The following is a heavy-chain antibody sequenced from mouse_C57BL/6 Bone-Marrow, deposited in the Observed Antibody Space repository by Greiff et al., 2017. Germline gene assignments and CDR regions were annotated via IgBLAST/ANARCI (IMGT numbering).Heavy chain of an antibody. V-gene: IGHV14-4*01. CDR2: IDPENGDT. Sequence: EVQLQQSGAELVRPGASVKLSCTASGFNIKDDYMHWVKQRPEQGLEWLGWIDPENGDTEYASKFQGKATITADTSSNTAYLQLSSLTSEDAAVDYCTTEGLDYWGQGTTLTVSS. J-gene: IGHJ2*01. CDR3: TTEGLDY. D-gene: IGHD3-3*01. CDR1: GFNIKDDY.